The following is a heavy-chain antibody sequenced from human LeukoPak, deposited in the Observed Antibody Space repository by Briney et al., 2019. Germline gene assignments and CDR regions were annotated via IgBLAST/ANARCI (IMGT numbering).Heavy chain of an antibody. D-gene: IGHD4-17*01. CDR2: ISAYNGNT. CDR1: GYTFTSYG. Sequence: ASVKVSCKASGYTFTSYGISWVRQAPGQGLEWMGWISAYNGNTNYAQKLQGRVTMTRDTSISTAYMELSRLRSDDTAVYYCARDLCPYGDCPYYYYGMDVWGQGTTVTVSS. CDR3: ARDLCPYGDCPYYYYGMDV. V-gene: IGHV1-18*01. J-gene: IGHJ6*02.